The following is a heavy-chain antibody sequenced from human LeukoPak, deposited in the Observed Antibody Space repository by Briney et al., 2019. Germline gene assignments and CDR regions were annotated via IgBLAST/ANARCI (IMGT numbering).Heavy chain of an antibody. V-gene: IGHV3-9*03. J-gene: IGHJ4*02. CDR2: ITWNSGTI. CDR1: GFTFDDYA. Sequence: GRSLRLSCAAFGFTFDDYAMHWVRQTPGKGLEWVSGITWNSGTIGYADSVKGRFTISRDNAKNSLYLQMNSLRPEDMAFYYCATEGGYWGQGTLVTVSS. CDR3: ATEGGY. D-gene: IGHD3-16*01.